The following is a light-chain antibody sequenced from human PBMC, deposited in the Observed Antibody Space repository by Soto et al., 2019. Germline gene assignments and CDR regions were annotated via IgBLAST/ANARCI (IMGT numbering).Light chain of an antibody. Sequence: DIVMTQSPLSLAVTPGEPASISCRSSQSLLYSSGHNYLDWYLQKPGQSPQLLIYLGSNRASGVPDRFRGSGSGTDFTLKISRVEAEDVGVYYCMQALQTPYTFGQGTKLEIK. V-gene: IGKV2-28*01. J-gene: IGKJ2*01. CDR2: LGS. CDR1: QSLLYSSGHNY. CDR3: MQALQTPYT.